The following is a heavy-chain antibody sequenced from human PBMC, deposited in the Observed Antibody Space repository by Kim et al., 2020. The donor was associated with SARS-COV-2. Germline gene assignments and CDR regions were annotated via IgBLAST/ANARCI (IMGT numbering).Heavy chain of an antibody. CDR3: ASGPSYSSGWYGGMDV. J-gene: IGHJ6*02. D-gene: IGHD6-19*01. Sequence: SQTLSLTCAISGDSVSSNSAAWNWIRQSPSRGLEWLGRTYYRSKWYNDYAVSVKSRITINPDTSKNQFSLQLNSVTPEDTAVYYCASGPSYSSGWYGGMDVWGQGTTVTVSS. CDR1: GDSVSSNSAA. V-gene: IGHV6-1*01. CDR2: TYYRSKWYN.